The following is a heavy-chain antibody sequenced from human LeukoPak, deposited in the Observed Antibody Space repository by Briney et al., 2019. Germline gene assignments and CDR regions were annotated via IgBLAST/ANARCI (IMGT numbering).Heavy chain of an antibody. J-gene: IGHJ4*02. CDR3: ARGQMLRYYYGSGGNYYFDY. CDR2: INPNSGGT. V-gene: IGHV1-2*04. Sequence: ASVKVSCKASGYTFTGYYMHWVRQAPGQGLEWMGWINPNSGGTNYAQKFQGWVTMTRDTSISTAYMELSRLRSDDTAVYYCARGQMLRYYYGSGGNYYFDYWGQGTLVTVSS. CDR1: GYTFTGYY. D-gene: IGHD3-10*01.